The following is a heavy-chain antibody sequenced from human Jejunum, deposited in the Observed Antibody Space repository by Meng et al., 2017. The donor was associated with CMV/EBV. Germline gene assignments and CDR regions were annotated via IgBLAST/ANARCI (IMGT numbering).Heavy chain of an antibody. D-gene: IGHD4/OR15-4a*01. CDR3: ARDRSGSNLPDS. CDR1: RGTFSGYY. V-gene: IGHV4-34*01. J-gene: IGHJ5*01. Sequence: GVYRGTFSGYYWSWSRQPPGKGLEWSGEINHSGYTNSNPSLKSRVTISVDTSKSQFSLKLSSVTAADTAVYYCARDRSGSNLPDSWGPGTLVTVSS. CDR2: INHSGYT.